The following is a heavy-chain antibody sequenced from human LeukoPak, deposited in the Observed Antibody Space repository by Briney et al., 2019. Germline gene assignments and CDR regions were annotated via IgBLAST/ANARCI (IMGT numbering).Heavy chain of an antibody. J-gene: IGHJ4*02. CDR3: ARADCSSTSCYGPVDY. D-gene: IGHD2-2*01. Sequence: ASVKVSCKASGYIFTDYYMHWVRQAPGQELGWMGRINPNSGGTNYAQKFQGRVTMTRDTSISTAYMELSRLRSDDTAVYYCARADCSSTSCYGPVDYWGQGTLVTVSS. CDR1: GYIFTDYY. CDR2: INPNSGGT. V-gene: IGHV1-2*06.